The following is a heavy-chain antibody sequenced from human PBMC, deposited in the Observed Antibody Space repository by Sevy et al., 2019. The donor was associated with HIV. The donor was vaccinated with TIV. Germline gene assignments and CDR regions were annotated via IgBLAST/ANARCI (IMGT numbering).Heavy chain of an antibody. Sequence: GGSLRLSCAASGFTFSSYGMHWVRQAPGKGLEWVAVISYDGSNKYYADSVKGRFTISRDNSKNTLYLQMNSVGAEDTAVYYCAKGGAMVISRYYGMDVWGQGTTVTVSS. J-gene: IGHJ6*02. CDR2: ISYDGSNK. CDR3: AKGGAMVISRYYGMDV. D-gene: IGHD5-18*01. V-gene: IGHV3-30*18. CDR1: GFTFSSYG.